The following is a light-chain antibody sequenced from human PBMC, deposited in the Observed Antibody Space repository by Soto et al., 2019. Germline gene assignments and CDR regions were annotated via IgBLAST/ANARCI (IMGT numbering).Light chain of an antibody. CDR3: CSYTTSNTRQIV. Sequence: QSVLTQPASVPGSPGQSITISCTGTSSDVGGYNYVSWYQQHPGKAPKFMIYDVSNRPSGVSNRFSGSKSGNTASLTISGLQAEDEADYYCCSYTTSNTRQIVFGTGTQVTVL. CDR1: SSDVGGYNY. V-gene: IGLV2-14*01. CDR2: DVS. J-gene: IGLJ1*01.